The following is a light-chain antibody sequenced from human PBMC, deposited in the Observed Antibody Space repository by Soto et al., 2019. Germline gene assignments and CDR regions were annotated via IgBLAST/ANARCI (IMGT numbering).Light chain of an antibody. CDR3: CSYVGSSVI. J-gene: IGLJ2*01. CDR1: SSDVGGYIV. CDR2: EGT. Sequence: QSVLTQPASVSGSPGQSITISCTRTSSDVGGYIVVSWYQQHPGKAPKLIIYEGTQRPSGVSYRFSGSKSGNSASLTISGLQAEDEAFYFCCSYVGSSVIFGGGNQLTVL. V-gene: IGLV2-23*01.